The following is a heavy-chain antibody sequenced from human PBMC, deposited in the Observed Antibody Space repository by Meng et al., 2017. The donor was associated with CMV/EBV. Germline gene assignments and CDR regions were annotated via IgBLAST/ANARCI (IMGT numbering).Heavy chain of an antibody. CDR3: AKERRIFGVVSLFDY. CDR2: IYSGGSST. D-gene: IGHD3-3*01. J-gene: IGHJ4*02. CDR1: GFTFSSYA. Sequence: GGSLRLSCAASGFTFSSYAMSWVRQAPGKGLEWVSVIYSGGSSTYYADFVKGRFTISRDNSKNTLYLQMNSLRAEDTAVYYCAKERRIFGVVSLFDYWGQGTLVTVSS. V-gene: IGHV3-23*03.